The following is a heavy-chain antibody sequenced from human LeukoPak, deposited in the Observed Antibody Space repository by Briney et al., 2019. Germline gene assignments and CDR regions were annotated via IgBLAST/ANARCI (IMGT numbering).Heavy chain of an antibody. J-gene: IGHJ4*02. CDR2: ISFDGSNK. V-gene: IGHV3-30*04. CDR1: GFTFSSYA. Sequence: GRYLRFYCAASGFTFSSYAMHWVRQGPGIELEWVAVISFDGSNKYYADSVKGRFTISRYNPKNTLYLQMNSLRAEDTAVYFCAKRGVVIRVILVGFHKEAYYFDSWGQGALVSVSS. D-gene: IGHD2-8*02. CDR3: AKRGVVIRVILVGFHKEAYYFDS.